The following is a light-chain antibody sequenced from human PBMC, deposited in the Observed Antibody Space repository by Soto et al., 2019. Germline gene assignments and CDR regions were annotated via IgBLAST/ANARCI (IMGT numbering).Light chain of an antibody. CDR3: QQFGSSLPYT. CDR2: EAA. CDR1: QSVSSNH. V-gene: IGKV3-20*01. Sequence: EIALTQSPGTLSLSPGERATLSCRASQSVSSNHLAWYQQKPGQAPRLLMYEAASRATGIPDRFSGSGSGTDFTLTITRLEPEDFAVYYCQQFGSSLPYTFGQGTKLEIK. J-gene: IGKJ2*01.